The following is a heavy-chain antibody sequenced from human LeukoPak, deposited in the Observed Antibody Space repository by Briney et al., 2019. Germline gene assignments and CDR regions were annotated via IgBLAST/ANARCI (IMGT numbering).Heavy chain of an antibody. J-gene: IGHJ4*02. CDR1: GFTFSSYA. CDR3: ARAQSRITMVRGVISDY. V-gene: IGHV3-30-3*01. D-gene: IGHD3-10*01. Sequence: PGGSLRLSCAASGFTFSSYAMHWVRQAPGKGLEWVAVISYDGSNKYYADSVKGRFTISRDNSKNTLYLQMNSLRAEDTAVYYCARAQSRITMVRGVISDYWGQGTLVTVSS. CDR2: ISYDGSNK.